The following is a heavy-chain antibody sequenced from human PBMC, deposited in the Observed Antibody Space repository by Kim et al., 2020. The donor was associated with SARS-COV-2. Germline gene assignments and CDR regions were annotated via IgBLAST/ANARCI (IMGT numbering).Heavy chain of an antibody. V-gene: IGHV3-15*01. D-gene: IGHD3-22*01. Sequence: RGSLRLSCTASGLTSRFPFNITWMSWVRQAPGKGLEWVGRIKNRLDGGTADYAPPVKGRFSISRDDSKNKVYLQMNSLKTEDTGLYFCTFAMIEDDYWGQGTPVTVSS. J-gene: IGHJ4*02. CDR2: IKNRLDGGTA. CDR1: GLTSRFPFNITW. CDR3: TFAMIEDDY.